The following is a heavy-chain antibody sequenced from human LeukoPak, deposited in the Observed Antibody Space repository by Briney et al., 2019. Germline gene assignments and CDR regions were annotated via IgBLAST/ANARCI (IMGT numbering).Heavy chain of an antibody. J-gene: IGHJ5*02. CDR2: IYYSGST. Sequence: SETLSLTYTVSGASISSYYWSWIRQPPGKGLEWLGYIYYSGSTNYNPSLKSRVTISVDTSKNQFSLKLRSVTAADTAVYYCARGRNWVDACGQGTLVTVSS. CDR3: ARGRNWVDA. V-gene: IGHV4-59*01. CDR1: GASISSYY.